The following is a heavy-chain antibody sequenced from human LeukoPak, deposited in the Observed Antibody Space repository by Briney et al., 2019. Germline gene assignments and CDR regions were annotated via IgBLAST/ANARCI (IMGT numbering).Heavy chain of an antibody. J-gene: IGHJ4*02. CDR1: GFTFSSYS. V-gene: IGHV3-48*04. Sequence: GGSLRLSCAASGFTFSSYSMNWVRQAPGKGLGWVSYISSSSSTIYYADSVKGRFTISRDNAKNSLYLQMNSLRAEDTAVYYCARGELAAAGTPGLDYWGQGTLVTVSS. CDR3: ARGELAAAGTPGLDY. CDR2: ISSSSSTI. D-gene: IGHD6-13*01.